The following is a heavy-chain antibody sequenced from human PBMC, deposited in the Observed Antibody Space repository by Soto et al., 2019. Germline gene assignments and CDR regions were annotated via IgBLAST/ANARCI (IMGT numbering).Heavy chain of an antibody. Sequence: QVQLQESGPGLVKPSETLSLTCTVSGGSISSYYWSWIRQPPGKGLEWIGYIYYSGSTNYNPSLKSRVNIAVDTSKNQFSLKLSSVTAADTAVYYCAREGYDSRNSYYYGMDVWGQGTTVTVSS. V-gene: IGHV4-59*01. J-gene: IGHJ6*02. CDR1: GGSISSYY. CDR3: AREGYDSRNSYYYGMDV. D-gene: IGHD3-22*01. CDR2: IYYSGST.